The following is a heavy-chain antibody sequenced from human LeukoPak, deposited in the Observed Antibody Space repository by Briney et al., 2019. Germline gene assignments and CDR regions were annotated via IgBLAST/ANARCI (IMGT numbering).Heavy chain of an antibody. CDR2: IYHSGTT. J-gene: IGHJ5*02. CDR1: GYSISSDYY. CDR3: AREGEGNVVVPAAIWFDP. Sequence: SETLSLTCAVSGYSISSDYYWGWIRQPPGKGLELIGSIYHSGTTYYNPSLKSRVTISIDTSKNQFSLKLSSVTAADTAVYYCAREGEGNVVVPAAIWFDPWGQGTLVTVSS. D-gene: IGHD2-2*01. V-gene: IGHV4-38-2*02.